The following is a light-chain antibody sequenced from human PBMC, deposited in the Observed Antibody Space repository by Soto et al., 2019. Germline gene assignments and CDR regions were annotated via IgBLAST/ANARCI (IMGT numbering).Light chain of an antibody. V-gene: IGKV3-15*01. CDR2: XXS. Sequence: VMTQAPATLSVSPGERATLSCRASQTINNNVAWYQQKDGQVXXXLXXXXSXXATDVPARFSGSGSGTEFTLTISSLQSEDFAEDHCQQFGSSPTFGQG. CDR1: QTINNN. CDR3: QQFGSSPT. J-gene: IGKJ1*01.